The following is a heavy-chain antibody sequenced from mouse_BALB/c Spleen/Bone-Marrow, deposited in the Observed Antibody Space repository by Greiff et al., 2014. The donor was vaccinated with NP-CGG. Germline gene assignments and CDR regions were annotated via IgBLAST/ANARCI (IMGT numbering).Heavy chain of an antibody. CDR2: ISSGGSYT. Sequence: EVHLVESGGGLVKPGGSLKLSYAASGFTFSTYAMSWVRQTPEKRLEWVATISSGGSYTYYPDSVKGRFTISRDNAKNTLYLQMSSLRSEDTAMYYCARITTVVATGDYWGQGTTLTVSS. V-gene: IGHV5-9-3*01. J-gene: IGHJ2*01. CDR3: ARITTVVATGDY. D-gene: IGHD1-1*01. CDR1: GFTFSTYA.